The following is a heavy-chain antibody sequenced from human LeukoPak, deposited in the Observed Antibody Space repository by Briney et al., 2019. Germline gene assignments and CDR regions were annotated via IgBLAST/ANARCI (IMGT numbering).Heavy chain of an antibody. V-gene: IGHV1-2*02. J-gene: IGHJ5*02. CDR3: ARDSVLRYFDWLLPSNWFDP. CDR1: GYTFTGYY. CDR2: INPNSGGT. Sequence: ASVKVSCKASGYTFTGYYMHWVRQAPGQGLEWMGWINPNSGGTNYAQKFQGRVTMTRDTSISTAYMELSRLRSDDTAVYYCARDSVLRYFDWLLPSNWFDPWGQGTLVTVSS. D-gene: IGHD3-9*01.